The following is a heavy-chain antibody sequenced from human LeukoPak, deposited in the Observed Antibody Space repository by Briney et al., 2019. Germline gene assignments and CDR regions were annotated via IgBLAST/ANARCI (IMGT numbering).Heavy chain of an antibody. D-gene: IGHD3-3*01. Sequence: GGSLRLSCAASGFTFSNYWIHWVRQVPGKGLVWVSRISPGGNYGNYADSVKGRFTLSRDNAKNTVYLQMNSLRSEDTALFYCVRDWDHYDFDSWGQGTLVTVSS. V-gene: IGHV3-74*01. CDR2: ISPGGNYG. CDR3: VRDWDHYDFDS. CDR1: GFTFSNYW. J-gene: IGHJ5*01.